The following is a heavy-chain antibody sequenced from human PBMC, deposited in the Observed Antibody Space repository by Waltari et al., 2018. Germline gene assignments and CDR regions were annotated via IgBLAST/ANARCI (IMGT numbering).Heavy chain of an antibody. D-gene: IGHD2-15*01. V-gene: IGHV3-74*01. Sequence: RQAAGKGLGWVSRINSDGSSTSYADSVKGRFTISRDNAKNTLYLQMNSLRAEDTAVYYCARDHRSGGADYWGQGTLVTVSS. J-gene: IGHJ4*02. CDR2: INSDGSST. CDR3: ARDHRSGGADY.